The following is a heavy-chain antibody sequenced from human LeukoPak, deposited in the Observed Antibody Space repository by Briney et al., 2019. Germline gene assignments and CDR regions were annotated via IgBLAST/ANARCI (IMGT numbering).Heavy chain of an antibody. J-gene: IGHJ4*02. D-gene: IGHD6-19*01. V-gene: IGHV3-30*04. Sequence: PGRSLRLSCAASGFTFSSYVMHWVRQAPGKGLECMAVISNDGSDKHYADSVKGRFTISRDNSKNTLYLQMNSLRAEDTALYYCARDGGYSRGWTYGAGDYWGQGTLVTVSS. CDR2: ISNDGSDK. CDR1: GFTFSSYV. CDR3: ARDGGYSRGWTYGAGDY.